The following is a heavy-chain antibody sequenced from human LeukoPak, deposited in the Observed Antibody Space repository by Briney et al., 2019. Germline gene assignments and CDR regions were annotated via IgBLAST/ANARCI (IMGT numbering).Heavy chain of an antibody. Sequence: GGSLRLSCAASGLTLSSYWMHWVRQAPGKGLVWVSAISGSGGSTYYADSVKGRFTISRDNSKNTLYLQMNSLRAEDTAVYYCAKDLGGPLGYWGQGTLVTVSS. V-gene: IGHV3-23*01. CDR3: AKDLGGPLGY. J-gene: IGHJ4*02. CDR1: GLTLSSYW. CDR2: ISGSGGST. D-gene: IGHD2-15*01.